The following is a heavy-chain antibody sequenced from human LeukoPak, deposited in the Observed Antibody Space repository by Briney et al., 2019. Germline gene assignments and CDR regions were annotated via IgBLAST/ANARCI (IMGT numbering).Heavy chain of an antibody. D-gene: IGHD1-26*01. CDR1: GGSVSSGSYY. J-gene: IGHJ5*02. Sequence: SETLSLTCTVSGGSVSSGSYYWSWIRQPPGKGLEWIGYIYSSGSTNYNPSLKSRASISLDTSKNLCSLRLTSVTAADTAVYYCARHAIYSGGYSYWFDPWGLGTLVTVSS. CDR3: ARHAIYSGGYSYWFDP. CDR2: IYSSGST. V-gene: IGHV4-61*01.